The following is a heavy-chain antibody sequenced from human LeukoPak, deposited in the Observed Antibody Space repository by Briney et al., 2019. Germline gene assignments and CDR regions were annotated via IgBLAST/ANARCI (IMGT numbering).Heavy chain of an antibody. D-gene: IGHD3-3*01. Sequence: SETLSLTCTVSGGSISSYYWSWIRQPPGKGLEWIGYIYHSGSTNYNPSLKSRVTISVDTSKNQFSLKLSSVTAADTAVYYCARNYDFWSGYLDRSGFLGGFDPWGQGTLVTVSS. CDR3: ARNYDFWSGYLDRSGFLGGFDP. CDR1: GGSISSYY. J-gene: IGHJ5*02. CDR2: IYHSGST. V-gene: IGHV4-59*01.